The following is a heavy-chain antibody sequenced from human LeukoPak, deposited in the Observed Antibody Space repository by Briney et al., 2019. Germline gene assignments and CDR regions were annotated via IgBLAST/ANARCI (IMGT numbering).Heavy chain of an antibody. CDR2: ISYSGST. V-gene: IGHV4-39*02. CDR3: ARYRLGWFDP. CDR1: GDSISSDYYY. Sequence: SETLSLTCTVSGDSISSDYYYWGWLRQPPGKGLEWIGSISYSGSTYSNPSLKSRLTISVDTSRKHFSLKLSSVTAADTALYFCARYRLGWFDPWGQGTLVTVSS. D-gene: IGHD1-26*01. J-gene: IGHJ5*02.